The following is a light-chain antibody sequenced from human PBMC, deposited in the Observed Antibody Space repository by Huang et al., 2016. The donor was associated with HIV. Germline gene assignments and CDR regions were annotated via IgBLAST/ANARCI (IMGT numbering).Light chain of an antibody. Sequence: DTQMAQSPSSLSASVGDRVTITCRASQTISTYLNWYQQQPGKAPKLLIYGASSLQRGVPSRFIGSGSGTDFTLTIRSLQREDFATYFCQQSYSTPWTFGQGTKVEIK. J-gene: IGKJ1*01. CDR2: GAS. V-gene: IGKV1-39*01. CDR1: QTISTY. CDR3: QQSYSTPWT.